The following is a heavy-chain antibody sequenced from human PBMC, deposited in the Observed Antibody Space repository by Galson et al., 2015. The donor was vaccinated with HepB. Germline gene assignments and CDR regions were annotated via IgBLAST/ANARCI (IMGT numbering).Heavy chain of an antibody. V-gene: IGHV3-43*01. CDR2: ITWDGGYT. CDR1: GFTFHDYT. J-gene: IGHJ3*02. D-gene: IGHD5-18*01. Sequence: LRLSCAGSGFTFHDYTLHWLRQAQGKGREWVSLITWDGGYTYYADSVKGRFTISRDNSKNSLHLQMSSLRSEDNALFYCARHAWILGGFDIWGQGTLVTVSS. CDR3: ARHAWILGGFDI.